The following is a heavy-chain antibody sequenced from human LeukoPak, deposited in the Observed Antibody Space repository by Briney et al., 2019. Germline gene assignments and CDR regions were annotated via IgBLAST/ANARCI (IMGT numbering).Heavy chain of an antibody. V-gene: IGHV3-15*01. Sequence: SGGSLRLSCAASGFTFRTTWMSWVRQAPGEGPEWGGLIRSYNYGGATTDHIAPVKGRLIISRHDSKNMVYLQMNSLKIEDTAMYYCTTGAPSNGHLFDYWGRGTLVTVSS. CDR2: IRSYNYGGATT. D-gene: IGHD3-22*01. CDR3: TTGAPSNGHLFDY. CDR1: GFTFRTTW. J-gene: IGHJ4*02.